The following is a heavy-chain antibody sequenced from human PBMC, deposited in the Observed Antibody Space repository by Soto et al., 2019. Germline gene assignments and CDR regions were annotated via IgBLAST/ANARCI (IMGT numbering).Heavy chain of an antibody. Sequence: EVQLVESGGGLVQPGESLRLSCAASGFTFSSFEMNWIRQAPGKGLEWISYISGSGTNVYYADSVTGRFSISRDNTKNSLYLQMNSLRAEDTGVYYCARVLVEMATSPDYWGQGTLVTVSS. CDR2: ISGSGTNV. J-gene: IGHJ4*02. D-gene: IGHD5-12*01. V-gene: IGHV3-48*03. CDR1: GFTFSSFE. CDR3: ARVLVEMATSPDY.